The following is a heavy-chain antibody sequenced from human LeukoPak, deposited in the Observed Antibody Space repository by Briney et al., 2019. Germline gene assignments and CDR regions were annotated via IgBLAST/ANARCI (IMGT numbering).Heavy chain of an antibody. CDR1: GGSISSYY. J-gene: IGHJ3*02. Sequence: PSETLSLTCTVSGGSISSYYWSWIRQPPGKGLGWIGYIYYSGSTNYNPSLKSRVTISVDTSKNRFSLKLSSVTAADTAVYYCARDSSWYWNDAFDIWGQGTMVTVSS. CDR3: ARDSSWYWNDAFDI. V-gene: IGHV4-59*01. D-gene: IGHD6-13*01. CDR2: IYYSGST.